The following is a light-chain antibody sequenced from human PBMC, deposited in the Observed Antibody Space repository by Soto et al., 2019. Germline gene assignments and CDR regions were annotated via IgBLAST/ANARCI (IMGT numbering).Light chain of an antibody. J-gene: IGKJ4*01. Sequence: ETVLTQSPGTLSLSPGERATLSCRASQSVSSSYLAWYQQKPGQAPRLLIYAASSRATGIPDRFSGSGSGTDFTLTISRLETEDFAMYYCQQYGNSPLTFGGGTKVDIK. CDR3: QQYGNSPLT. CDR1: QSVSSSY. V-gene: IGKV3-20*01. CDR2: AAS.